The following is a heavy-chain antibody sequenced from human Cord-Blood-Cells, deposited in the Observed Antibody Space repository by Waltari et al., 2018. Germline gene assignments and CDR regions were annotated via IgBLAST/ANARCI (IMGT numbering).Heavy chain of an antibody. CDR2: FEPEDGET. V-gene: IGHV1-24*01. Sequence: QVQLVQSGAEVKKPGASVKVSCKVSGYTLTELSMHWVRQAPGKGLEWMGGFEPEDGETIYAQKFQGRVTMTEDTSTDTAYMELSSLRSEDTAVYYCATALMITFGGVIANWFDPWGQGTLVTVSS. CDR3: ATALMITFGGVIANWFDP. CDR1: GYTLTELS. D-gene: IGHD3-16*02. J-gene: IGHJ5*02.